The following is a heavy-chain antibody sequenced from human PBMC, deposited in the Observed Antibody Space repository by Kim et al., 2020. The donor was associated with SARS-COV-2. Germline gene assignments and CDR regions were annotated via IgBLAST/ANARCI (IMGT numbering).Heavy chain of an antibody. CDR2: ISAYNGNT. V-gene: IGHV1-18*01. D-gene: IGHD6-19*01. J-gene: IGHJ5*02. Sequence: ASVKVSCKASGYTFTSYGISWVRQAPGQGLEWMGWISAYNGNTNYAQKLQGRVTMTTDTSTSTAYMELRSLRSDDTAVYYCARDRLPYSSGWYDWFDPWGQGTLVTVSS. CDR1: GYTFTSYG. CDR3: ARDRLPYSSGWYDWFDP.